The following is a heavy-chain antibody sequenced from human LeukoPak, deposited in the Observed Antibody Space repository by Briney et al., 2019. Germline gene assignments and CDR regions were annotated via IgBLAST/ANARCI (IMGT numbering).Heavy chain of an antibody. Sequence: ASVTVSCKASGYTFTSYGISWVRQAPGQGLEWMGWISAYNGNTNYARKLQGRVTMTTDTSTSTAYMELRSLRSDDTAVYYCAREDALNWFDPWGQGTLVTVSS. CDR3: AREDALNWFDP. D-gene: IGHD2-2*01. CDR1: GYTFTSYG. J-gene: IGHJ5*02. CDR2: ISAYNGNT. V-gene: IGHV1-18*01.